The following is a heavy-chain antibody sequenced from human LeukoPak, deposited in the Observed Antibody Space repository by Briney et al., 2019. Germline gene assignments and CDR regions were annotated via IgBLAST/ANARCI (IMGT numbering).Heavy chain of an antibody. CDR2: IYYSGST. V-gene: IGHV4-59*01. CDR3: ARGSRTVPFDY. J-gene: IGHJ4*02. Sequence: PSETLSLTCTASGGSISSYYWSWIRQPPGKGLEWIGYIYYSGSTNYNPSLKSRVTISVDTSKNQFSLKLSSVTAADTAVYYCARGSRTVPFDYWGQGTLVTVSS. D-gene: IGHD4-17*01. CDR1: GGSISSYY.